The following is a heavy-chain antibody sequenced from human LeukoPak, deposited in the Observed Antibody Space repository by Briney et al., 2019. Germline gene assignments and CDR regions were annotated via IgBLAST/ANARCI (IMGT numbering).Heavy chain of an antibody. CDR1: GGSISSYY. D-gene: IGHD3-22*01. V-gene: IGHV4-59*01. J-gene: IGHJ4*02. CDR3: ARGFAAYDTSDYAFSYY. Sequence: PSETLSLTCTVSGGSISSYYWSWIRQPPGKGLEWIGYIYYSGSTDYNPSLKSRVTISVDTSKNQFSLKLSSVTAADTAVYYCARGFAAYDTSDYAFSYYWGQGTLVTVSS. CDR2: IYYSGST.